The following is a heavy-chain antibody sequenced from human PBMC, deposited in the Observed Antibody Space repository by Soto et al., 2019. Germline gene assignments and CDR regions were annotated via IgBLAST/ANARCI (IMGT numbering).Heavy chain of an antibody. Sequence: GESLKISCQTSGYTFSSNWIGWVRQMPGKGLEWMGIIYPGDSETRYSPSFQGQVTISADRSFSTAYLQWTSLQASDTAMYYCARHLDSWGEPHYFDSWGQGTMVTVSS. CDR3: ARHLDSWGEPHYFDS. CDR2: IYPGDSET. D-gene: IGHD3-16*01. V-gene: IGHV5-51*01. CDR1: GYTFSSNW. J-gene: IGHJ4*02.